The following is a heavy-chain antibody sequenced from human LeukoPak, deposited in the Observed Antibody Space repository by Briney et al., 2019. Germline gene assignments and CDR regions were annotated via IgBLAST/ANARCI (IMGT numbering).Heavy chain of an antibody. J-gene: IGHJ4*02. CDR1: GGSISSGSHY. CDR2: IYTSGRT. V-gene: IGHV4-61*02. D-gene: IGHD3-9*01. CDR3: ARVGHDILTGYYNDGDYFDY. Sequence: SETLSLTCTVSGGSISSGSHYWSWIRQPAGKGLEWIGRIYTSGRTNYNPSLKSRVTISIDMSKKQFSLKLSSVTAADTAVYYCARVGHDILTGYYNDGDYFDYWGQGTLVTVSS.